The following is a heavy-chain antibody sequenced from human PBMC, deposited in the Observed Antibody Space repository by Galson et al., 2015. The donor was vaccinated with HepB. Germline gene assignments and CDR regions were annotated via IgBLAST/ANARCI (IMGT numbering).Heavy chain of an antibody. Sequence: SLRLSCAASGFTFSSYGMHWVRQAPGKGLEWVAVISYDGSNKYYADSVKGRFTISRDNSKNTLYLQMNSLRAEDTAVYYCARDFPVRTDLKAARPDYYGMDVWGQGTTVTVSS. CDR2: ISYDGSNK. J-gene: IGHJ6*02. CDR1: GFTFSSYG. V-gene: IGHV3-30*03. D-gene: IGHD6-6*01. CDR3: ARDFPVRTDLKAARPDYYGMDV.